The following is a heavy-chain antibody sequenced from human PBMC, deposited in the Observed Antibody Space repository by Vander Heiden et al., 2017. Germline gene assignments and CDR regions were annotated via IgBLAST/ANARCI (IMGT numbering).Heavy chain of an antibody. CDR1: GLTFSNYA. V-gene: IGHV3-23*01. J-gene: IGHJ5*02. CDR2: ISDSAGTT. CDR3: AKEALLAGRPFDP. Sequence: EVQLLESGGGLVQPGGSLSLSCAASGLTFSNYAMSWFRQAPGKGLEWVSAISDSAGTTYYADSMKGRFTISRDNSKNTLYLQVNSLRAEDTAVYYCAKEALLAGRPFDPWGQGTLVTVSS. D-gene: IGHD2-15*01.